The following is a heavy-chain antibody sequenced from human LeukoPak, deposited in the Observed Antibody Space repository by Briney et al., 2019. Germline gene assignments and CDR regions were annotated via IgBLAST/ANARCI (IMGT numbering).Heavy chain of an antibody. Sequence: GGSLRLSCAASGFTFSNYAMSWVRQAPGKGLEWVSAISGSGGSTYYADSVKGRFTISRGNSKNTLYLQMNSLRAEDTAVYYCAKTPSPYSSSSRGYFDYWGQGTLVTVSS. CDR3: AKTPSPYSSSSRGYFDY. CDR1: GFTFSNYA. D-gene: IGHD6-6*01. J-gene: IGHJ4*02. CDR2: ISGSGGST. V-gene: IGHV3-23*01.